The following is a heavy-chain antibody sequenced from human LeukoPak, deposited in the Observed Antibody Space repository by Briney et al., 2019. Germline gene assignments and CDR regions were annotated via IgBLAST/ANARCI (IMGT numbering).Heavy chain of an antibody. J-gene: IGHJ4*02. V-gene: IGHV1-18*01. CDR2: ISAYNGNT. Sequence: ASVKVSCKASGYTFTSCGISWVRQAPGQGLEWMGWISAYNGNTNYAQKLQGRVTMTTDTSTSTAYMELRSLRSDDTAVYYCAREIWYYYDSSGYFDYWGQGTLVTVSS. CDR3: AREIWYYYDSSGYFDY. D-gene: IGHD3-22*01. CDR1: GYTFTSCG.